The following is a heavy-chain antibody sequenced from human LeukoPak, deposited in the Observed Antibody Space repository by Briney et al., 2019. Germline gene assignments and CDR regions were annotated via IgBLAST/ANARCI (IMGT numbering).Heavy chain of an antibody. D-gene: IGHD4-11*01. J-gene: IGHJ4*02. CDR3: AKVGLTVTSILDYFDY. CDR1: RFTFSSYG. V-gene: IGHV3-30*18. Sequence: GGSLRLSCAASRFTFSSYGMHWVRQAPGKGLEWVALISYDGSNKYYADSVKGRFTISRDNSKNTLYLQMNSLRAEDTAVYYCAKVGLTVTSILDYFDYWGQGTLVTVSS. CDR2: ISYDGSNK.